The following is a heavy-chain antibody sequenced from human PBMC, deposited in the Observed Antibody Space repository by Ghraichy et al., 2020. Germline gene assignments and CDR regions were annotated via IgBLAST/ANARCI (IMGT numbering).Heavy chain of an antibody. Sequence: SQILSLTCNVSGGSIGNRNYYWGWIRQPPGKELEWIGSIYHTTSAYYNPSLKNRVTISVDTLKNQFSLRLDSVTAADTALYYCARLDSSSSPPYYMDVWGKGTTVTVSS. V-gene: IGHV4-39*01. CDR2: IYHTTSA. D-gene: IGHD6-6*01. CDR3: ARLDSSSSPPYYMDV. CDR1: GGSIGNRNYY. J-gene: IGHJ6*03.